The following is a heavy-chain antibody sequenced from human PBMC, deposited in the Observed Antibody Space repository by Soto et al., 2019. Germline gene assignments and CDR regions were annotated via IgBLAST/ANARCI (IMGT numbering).Heavy chain of an antibody. CDR3: ARDGNFGAKGGSLDI. Sequence: PGGSLRLSCAASGFTFRTYGMHWVRQAPGKGLEWVAIFWYDGSNKYYAESVKGRFTISRDNSKNTLYLQMNSLRAEDTAVCYCARDGNFGAKGGSLDIWGQGTMVTVSS. D-gene: IGHD3-16*01. CDR2: FWYDGSNK. CDR1: GFTFRTYG. V-gene: IGHV3-33*01. J-gene: IGHJ3*02.